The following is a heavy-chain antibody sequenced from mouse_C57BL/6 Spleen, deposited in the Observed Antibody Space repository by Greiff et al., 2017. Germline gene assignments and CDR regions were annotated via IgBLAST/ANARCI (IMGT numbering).Heavy chain of an antibody. D-gene: IGHD2-2*01. V-gene: IGHV5-17*01. J-gene: IGHJ4*01. Sequence: EVQRVESGGGLVKPGGSLKLSCAASGFTFSDSGMPWVRQAQEKGLEWVAYISSGSSTIYYADTVKCRFTISRDNAKNTLFLQMASLRSEDTAMYYCASDSTMVTTYAMDYWGQGTSVTVSS. CDR2: ISSGSSTI. CDR1: GFTFSDSG. CDR3: ASDSTMVTTYAMDY.